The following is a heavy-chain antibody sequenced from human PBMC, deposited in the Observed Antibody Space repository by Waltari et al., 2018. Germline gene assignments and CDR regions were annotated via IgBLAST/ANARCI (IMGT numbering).Heavy chain of an antibody. Sequence: QVLLQESGPGLLMPSETLSLTCTVSGYSISRGYYWAWIRQPPGKGLEWIASIYHTGDTYQNPSLKSRVTISIDTSKNFFSLKLDSVTAADTAVYFCARATVGSTTTESFDIWGQGTLVSVSS. D-gene: IGHD1-26*01. CDR3: ARATVGSTTTESFDI. J-gene: IGHJ3*02. CDR1: GYSISRGYY. CDR2: IYHTGDT. V-gene: IGHV4-38-2*02.